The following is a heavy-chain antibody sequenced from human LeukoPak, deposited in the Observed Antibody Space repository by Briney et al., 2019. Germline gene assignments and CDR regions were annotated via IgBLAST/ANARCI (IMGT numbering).Heavy chain of an antibody. D-gene: IGHD3-9*01. V-gene: IGHV3-11*06. CDR1: GFNFSDYY. CDR3: AREDYDILTGSPYGMDV. Sequence: PGGSMRLSCAASGFNFSDYYMSWIRLAPGKGLEWVSYISSSSSYTNYADSVKGRFAISRDNAKNSLYLQMNSLRAEDTAVYYCAREDYDILTGSPYGMDVWGKGTTVTVSS. J-gene: IGHJ6*04. CDR2: ISSSSSYT.